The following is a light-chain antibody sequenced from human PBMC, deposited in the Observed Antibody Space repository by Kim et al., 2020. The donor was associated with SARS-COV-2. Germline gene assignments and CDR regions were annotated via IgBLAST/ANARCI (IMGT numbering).Light chain of an antibody. J-gene: IGKJ4*01. V-gene: IGKV1-16*02. CDR3: QQYKSNPFA. Sequence: ASVGDRVTITWRASQSINNYLDWFQQKPGKAPKPLIYAASSLQSGVPSKFSGSGYGTDFTLTISSLLPEDVGTYYCQQYKSNPFAFGGGTQLEIK. CDR1: QSINNY. CDR2: AAS.